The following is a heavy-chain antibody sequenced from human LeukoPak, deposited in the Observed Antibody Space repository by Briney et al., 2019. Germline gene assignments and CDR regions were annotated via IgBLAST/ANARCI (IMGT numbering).Heavy chain of an antibody. CDR2: IIPILGIA. Sequence: SVKVSCKASGGTFSSYAISWVRQAPGQGLEWMGRIIPILGIANYAQKFQGRVTITADKSTSTAYMELSSLRSEDTAVYYCARTRYCSGGSCYEGPVGAFDIWGQGTMVTVSS. CDR1: GGTFSSYA. J-gene: IGHJ3*02. D-gene: IGHD2-15*01. V-gene: IGHV1-69*04. CDR3: ARTRYCSGGSCYEGPVGAFDI.